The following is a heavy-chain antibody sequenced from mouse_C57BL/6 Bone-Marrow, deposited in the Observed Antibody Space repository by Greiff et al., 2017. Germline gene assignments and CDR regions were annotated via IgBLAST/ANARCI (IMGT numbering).Heavy chain of an antibody. J-gene: IGHJ1*03. V-gene: IGHV1-69*01. CDR3: ARSTTVEAKYFDV. Sequence: QVQLQQPGAELVMPGASVKLSCKASGYTFTSYWMHWVKQRPGQGLEWIGEIDPSDSYTNYNQKFKGKSTLTVDKSSSTAYMQLSSLTSEDSAVYYCARSTTVEAKYFDVWGTGTTVTVSS. CDR2: IDPSDSYT. D-gene: IGHD1-1*01. CDR1: GYTFTSYW.